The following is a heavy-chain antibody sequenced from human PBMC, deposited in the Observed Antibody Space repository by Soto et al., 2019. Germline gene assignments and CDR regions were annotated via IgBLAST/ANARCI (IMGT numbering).Heavy chain of an antibody. Sequence: QVQLVESGGGVVQPGRSLRLSCAASGFTFSSYGMHWVRQAPGKGLEWVAVISYDGSNKYYADSVKGRFTISRDNSKNTLYLQMNSLRAEDTAVYYCAEDGSITGTTRKIYYYYMDVWGKGTTVTVSS. D-gene: IGHD1-20*01. CDR3: AEDGSITGTTRKIYYYYMDV. CDR2: ISYDGSNK. CDR1: GFTFSSYG. J-gene: IGHJ6*03. V-gene: IGHV3-30*18.